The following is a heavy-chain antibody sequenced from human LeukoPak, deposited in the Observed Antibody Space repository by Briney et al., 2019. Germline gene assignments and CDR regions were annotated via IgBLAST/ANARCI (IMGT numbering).Heavy chain of an antibody. V-gene: IGHV3-7*03. CDR3: ASLDTTKQPLANH. Sequence: GGSLRLSCVASGLTVSNHWMSWVRQAPGKGLEWVANIREERGQEYYVDSVKGRFTISKNSAKNSLYLQMNTLRVEDTTMYYCASLDTTKQPLANHWGQGTLVTVSS. CDR2: IREERGQE. D-gene: IGHD5-18*01. J-gene: IGHJ5*02. CDR1: GLTVSNHW.